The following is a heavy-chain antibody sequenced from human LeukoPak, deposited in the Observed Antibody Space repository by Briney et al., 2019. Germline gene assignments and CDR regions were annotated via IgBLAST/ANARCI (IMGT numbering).Heavy chain of an antibody. V-gene: IGHV4-59*01. Sequence: KPSETLSLTCTVSGGSISSYYWSWIRQPPGKGLEWIGYVSYSGSTNYNPSLKSRVTISVDTSKNQFSLKLSSVTAADTAVYYCASDRGYGGNSGGFDYWGQGTLVTVSS. CDR3: ASDRGYGGNSGGFDY. CDR1: GGSISSYY. D-gene: IGHD4-23*01. J-gene: IGHJ4*02. CDR2: VSYSGST.